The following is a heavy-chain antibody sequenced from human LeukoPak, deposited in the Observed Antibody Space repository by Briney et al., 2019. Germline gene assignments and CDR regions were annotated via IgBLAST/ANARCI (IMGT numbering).Heavy chain of an antibody. J-gene: IGHJ4*02. CDR3: ARSRNYRRRDFDY. V-gene: IGHV4-34*01. D-gene: IGHD5-24*01. CDR2: INHSGST. Sequence: PSETLSLTCAVYGGSFSGYYWSWIRQPPGKGLEWIGEINHSGSTNYNPSLKSRVTISVDTSKNQFSLKLSSVTAADTAVYYRARSRNYRRRDFDYWGQGTLVTVSS. CDR1: GGSFSGYY.